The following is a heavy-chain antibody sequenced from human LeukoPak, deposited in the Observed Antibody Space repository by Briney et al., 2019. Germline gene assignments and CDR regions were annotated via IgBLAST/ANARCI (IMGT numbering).Heavy chain of an antibody. Sequence: GGSLRLSCAASGPAFTTSAMNWVRQTPGKGLEWLSFISSSSNAIYYGDSVRGRFTISRDNAKNSLYLQMNSLRAEDTAIYFCARGRDHAFDIWGQGTRVTVSS. V-gene: IGHV3-48*01. CDR3: ARGRDHAFDI. J-gene: IGHJ3*02. CDR2: ISSSSNAI. CDR1: GPAFTTSA.